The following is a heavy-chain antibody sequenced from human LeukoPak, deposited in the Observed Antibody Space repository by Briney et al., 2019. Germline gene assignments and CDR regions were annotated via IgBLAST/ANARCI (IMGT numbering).Heavy chain of an antibody. CDR3: AGYNIPYTFEF. Sequence: SGTLSLTCAVSCGSISRSNWWSWVRQPPGQGLEWIGDILHSGDTNYNASLRSRLTISLDKSRNQFSLQLSSVTAADTAVYYCAGYNIPYTFEFWGPGTVVTVSS. J-gene: IGHJ4*02. CDR1: CGSISRSNW. D-gene: IGHD1-14*01. V-gene: IGHV4-4*02. CDR2: ILHSGDT.